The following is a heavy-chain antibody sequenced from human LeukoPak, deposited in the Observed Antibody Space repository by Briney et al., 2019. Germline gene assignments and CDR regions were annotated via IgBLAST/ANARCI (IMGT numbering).Heavy chain of an antibody. Sequence: ASVKVSCKASGYTFTGYYMHWVRQAPGQGLEWMGWINPNSGGTNYAQKFQGRVTMTRDTSISTAYMELSRLRSDDTAVYYCARVEVGATSGAFDIWGQGTMVTVSS. V-gene: IGHV1-2*02. CDR3: ARVEVGATSGAFDI. CDR2: INPNSGGT. D-gene: IGHD1-26*01. CDR1: GYTFTGYY. J-gene: IGHJ3*02.